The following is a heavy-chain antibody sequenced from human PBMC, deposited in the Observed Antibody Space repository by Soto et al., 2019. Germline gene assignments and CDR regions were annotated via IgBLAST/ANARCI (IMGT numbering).Heavy chain of an antibody. Sequence: SETLSLTCTVSGGSVSSGSYYWSWIRQPPGKGLEWIGYIYYSGSTNYNPSLKSRVTISVDTSKNQFSLKLSSVTAADTAVYYCVGTSDSAMVIGSYWGQGTLVTVSS. V-gene: IGHV4-61*01. CDR3: VGTSDSAMVIGSY. D-gene: IGHD5-18*01. CDR2: IYYSGST. J-gene: IGHJ4*02. CDR1: GGSVSSGSYY.